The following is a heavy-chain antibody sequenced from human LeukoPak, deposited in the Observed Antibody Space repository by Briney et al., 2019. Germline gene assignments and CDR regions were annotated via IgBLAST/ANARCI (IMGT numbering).Heavy chain of an antibody. CDR3: ARFYDYVWGTYRAGDYYYAMDV. V-gene: IGHV3-11*01. Sequence: GGSLRLSCAASGVTFSDYYISWIRQAPGKGLEWVSYISSSSDTIHYADSVRGRFTISRDNAKNSLFLQMNGLRAEDTAVYYCARFYDYVWGTYRAGDYYYAMDVWGQGTTVTVSS. CDR1: GVTFSDYY. J-gene: IGHJ6*02. CDR2: ISSSSDTI. D-gene: IGHD3-16*02.